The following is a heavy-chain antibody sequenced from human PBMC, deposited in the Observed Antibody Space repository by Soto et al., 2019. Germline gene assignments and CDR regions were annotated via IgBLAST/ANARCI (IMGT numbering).Heavy chain of an antibody. CDR3: ARGDSYYYDSSGYYSHAFDI. Sequence: SVKVSCKASGGTFSSYAISWVRQAPGQGLGWMGGIIPIFGTANYAQKFQGRVTITADESTSTAYMELSSLRSEDTAVYYCARGDSYYYDSSGYYSHAFDIWGQGTMVTVSS. CDR2: IIPIFGTA. V-gene: IGHV1-69*13. CDR1: GGTFSSYA. J-gene: IGHJ3*02. D-gene: IGHD3-22*01.